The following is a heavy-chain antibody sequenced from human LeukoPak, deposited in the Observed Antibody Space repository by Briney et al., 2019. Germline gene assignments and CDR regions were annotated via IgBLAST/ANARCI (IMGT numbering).Heavy chain of an antibody. CDR1: GFTFSSYA. J-gene: IGHJ3*02. Sequence: PGRSLRLSCAASGFTFSSYAMHWVRQAPGKGLEWVAVISYDGSDKNYADSVKGRFTISRDNSKNTLYLQMNSLRAENTAVYYCAKLHYYDSSGPGPFDIWGQGTMVTVSP. CDR3: AKLHYYDSSGPGPFDI. V-gene: IGHV3-30*18. CDR2: ISYDGSDK. D-gene: IGHD3-22*01.